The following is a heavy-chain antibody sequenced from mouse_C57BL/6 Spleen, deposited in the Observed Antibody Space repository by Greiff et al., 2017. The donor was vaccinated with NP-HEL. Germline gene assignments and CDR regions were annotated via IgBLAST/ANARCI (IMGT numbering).Heavy chain of an antibody. Sequence: EVQLVESGGGLVQPGGSLKLSCAASGFTFSDYYMYWVRQTPEKRLEWVAYISNGGGSTYYPDTVKGRFTISRDNAKNTLYLQMSRLKSEDTAMYYCARPLYYYGSGYFDVWGTGTTVTVSS. V-gene: IGHV5-12*01. J-gene: IGHJ1*03. CDR2: ISNGGGST. D-gene: IGHD1-1*01. CDR1: GFTFSDYY. CDR3: ARPLYYYGSGYFDV.